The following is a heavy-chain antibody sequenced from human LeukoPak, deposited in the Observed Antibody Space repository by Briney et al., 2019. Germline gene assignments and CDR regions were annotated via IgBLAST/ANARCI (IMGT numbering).Heavy chain of an antibody. CDR2: IYPGDSDT. CDR1: GYSFTTLW. CDR3: ARVLGPYTTSWFDF. D-gene: IGHD6-13*01. V-gene: IGHV5-51*01. J-gene: IGHJ4*02. Sequence: GESLKISCKGSGYSFTTLWIGWVRQMPGKGLEWMGIIYPGDSDTRYSPSFLGQVTISADKFISTAYLHWSSLKASDTAMYYCARVLGPYTTSWFDFWGQGTLVTVSS.